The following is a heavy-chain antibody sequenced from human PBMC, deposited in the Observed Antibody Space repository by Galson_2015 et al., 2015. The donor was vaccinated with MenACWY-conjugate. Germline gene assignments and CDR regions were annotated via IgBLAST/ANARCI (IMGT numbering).Heavy chain of an antibody. J-gene: IGHJ4*02. D-gene: IGHD5-18*01. CDR3: PKDGRDTGQPQYLDS. V-gene: IGHV3-43*02. Sequence: SLRLSCAATGFTFGDYAVHWVRRTPGKGLEWVALISGNGDHTYYTDSVKGRFTISRDNSRNSLFLQMSSLRSEDTALYYCPKDGRDTGQPQYLDSWGQGTLVTVSS. CDR2: ISGNGDHT. CDR1: GFTFGDYA.